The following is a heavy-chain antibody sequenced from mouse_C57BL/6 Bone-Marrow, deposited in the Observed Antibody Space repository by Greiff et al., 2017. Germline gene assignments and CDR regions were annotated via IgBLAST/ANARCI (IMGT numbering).Heavy chain of an antibody. CDR2: IDPENGDT. CDR1: GFNFKDDY. V-gene: IGHV14-4*01. CDR3: TTSYYGSYFDY. J-gene: IGHJ2*01. D-gene: IGHD1-1*01. Sequence: VQLQQSGAELVRPGASVKLSCTASGFNFKDDYMHWVKQRPEQGLEWIGWIDPENGDTEYASKFQGKATITADTSTNTAYLQLSSLPSEDTAVYYCTTSYYGSYFDYWGQGTTLTVSS.